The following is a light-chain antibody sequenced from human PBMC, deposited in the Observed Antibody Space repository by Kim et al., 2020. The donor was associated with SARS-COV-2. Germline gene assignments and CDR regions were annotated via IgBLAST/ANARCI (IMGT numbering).Light chain of an antibody. CDR2: GNN. CDR1: SSNIGAGYD. Sequence: QSVLTQPPSVSGAPGQRVTISYTGSSSNIGAGYDVHWYQQLPGTAPKVLIYGNNNRPSGVPDRFSGSKSGTSASLAITGLQAEDEADYYCQSYDSSLSGSFVFGTGTKVTVL. V-gene: IGLV1-40*01. CDR3: QSYDSSLSGSFV. J-gene: IGLJ1*01.